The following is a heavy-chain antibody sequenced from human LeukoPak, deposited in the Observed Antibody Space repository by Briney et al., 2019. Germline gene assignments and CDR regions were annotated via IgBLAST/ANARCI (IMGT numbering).Heavy chain of an antibody. CDR1: GGSFSGQY. V-gene: IGHV4-34*01. J-gene: IGHJ4*02. D-gene: IGHD6-13*01. CDR3: ARDLYSSISYD. CDR2: INHSGST. Sequence: SETLSVTCAVSGGSFSGQYWTWIRQFPGKGLEWIGEINHSGSTNYNPSLRSRVTMSKDTSMNHFSLRLSSVTAADTAIYYCARDLYSSISYDWGQGTLVTVSS.